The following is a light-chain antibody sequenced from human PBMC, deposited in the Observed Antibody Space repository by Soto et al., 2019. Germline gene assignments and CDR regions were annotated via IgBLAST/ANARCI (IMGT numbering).Light chain of an antibody. CDR3: KQYRDLPQV. Sequence: EIVLTQSPGTLSLSPGERATLSCRASQSVRNNYLAWYQQKPGQAPRLLIYNSSTRVIGIPDRFSCSGSGTDFTLTISLLEPGESVLNYCKQYRDLPQVVGQGNKVEMK. V-gene: IGKV3-20*01. CDR1: QSVRNNY. CDR2: NSS. J-gene: IGKJ1*01.